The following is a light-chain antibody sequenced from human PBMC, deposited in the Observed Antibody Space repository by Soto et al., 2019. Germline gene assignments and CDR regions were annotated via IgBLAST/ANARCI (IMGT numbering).Light chain of an antibody. CDR2: WAF. V-gene: IGKV4-1*01. CDR1: QSVLYSSTNKNY. Sequence: DIVMTQSLESLAVSLGERATINCKSSQSVLYSSTNKNYLAWYQQKEGQPPTLLIYWAFTRESGGPDRFSGSGSGTDFTLTISSLQAEDVAVYYCQQYYSLPHTFGGGNKVDIK. CDR3: QQYYSLPHT. J-gene: IGKJ4*01.